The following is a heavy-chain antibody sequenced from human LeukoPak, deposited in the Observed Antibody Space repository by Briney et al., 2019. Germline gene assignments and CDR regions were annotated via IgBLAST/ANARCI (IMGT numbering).Heavy chain of an antibody. D-gene: IGHD2-15*01. V-gene: IGHV1-18*01. CDR2: ISIYNGKI. J-gene: IGHJ4*02. CDR1: GYTFTSYG. Sequence: VKVSCKASGYTFTSYGISWVRQAPGQGLEWMGWISIYNGKINYAQKFQGRVTMTTDTSTSTAYMELRSLRYDDTAMYYCAKDRSSSDYWGQGTLVTVSS. CDR3: AKDRSSSDY.